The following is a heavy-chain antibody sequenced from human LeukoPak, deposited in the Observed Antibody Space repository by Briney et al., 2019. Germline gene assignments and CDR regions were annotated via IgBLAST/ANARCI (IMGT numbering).Heavy chain of an antibody. D-gene: IGHD5-12*01. CDR2: IYTSGST. CDR3: ARTNQNIVATTYYFDY. CDR1: GGSISSYY. V-gene: IGHV4-4*07. J-gene: IGHJ4*02. Sequence: SETLSLTCTVSGGSISSYYWSWIRQPAGKGLEWIGRIYTSGSTNYNPSLKSRVTMSVDTSKNQFSLKLSSVTAADTAVYYCARTNQNIVATTYYFDYWGQGTLVTVSS.